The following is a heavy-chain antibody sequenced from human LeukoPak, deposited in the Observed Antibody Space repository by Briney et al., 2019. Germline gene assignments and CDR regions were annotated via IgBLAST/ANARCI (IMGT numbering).Heavy chain of an antibody. J-gene: IGHJ4*02. CDR1: GFTFSSYI. Sequence: GGSLRLSCAASGFTFSSYIMNWVRQAPGKGLEWVAYISRNSTYIHYADSVKGRFTISRDNARNSLFLQMNSLRAEDTAIYYCASDEGNYFDYWGQGTLVTVSS. V-gene: IGHV3-21*01. CDR2: ISRNSTYI. CDR3: ASDEGNYFDY.